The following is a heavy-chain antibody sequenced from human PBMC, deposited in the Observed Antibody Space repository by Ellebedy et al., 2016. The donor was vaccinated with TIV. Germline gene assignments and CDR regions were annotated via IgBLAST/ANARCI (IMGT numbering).Heavy chain of an antibody. D-gene: IGHD1-26*01. Sequence: GESLKISCQGSGYNFTNSWIGWVRQMPGKGLEWMGIIYPGDSETRYSPSFQGQVTISADKSIRTAYLQWSSLKASDTAMYYCAKSSGSPLFGFDPWGQGTLVTVSP. V-gene: IGHV5-51*01. J-gene: IGHJ5*02. CDR2: IYPGDSET. CDR1: GYNFTNSW. CDR3: AKSSGSPLFGFDP.